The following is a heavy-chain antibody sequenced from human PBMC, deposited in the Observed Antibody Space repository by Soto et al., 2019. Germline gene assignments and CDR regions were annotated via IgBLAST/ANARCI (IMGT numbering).Heavy chain of an antibody. Sequence: QVQLQESGPGLVKPSQTLSLTCTVSGGSISSGGYYWSWIRQHPGKGLEWIGYIYYSGRTYYNPTFKSRGTISIDTSKNQSSLKLSSVMAADTAVYYCAREPSIWGQGTLVTVSS. CDR3: AREPSI. CDR1: GGSISSGGYY. V-gene: IGHV4-31*03. CDR2: IYYSGRT. J-gene: IGHJ4*02.